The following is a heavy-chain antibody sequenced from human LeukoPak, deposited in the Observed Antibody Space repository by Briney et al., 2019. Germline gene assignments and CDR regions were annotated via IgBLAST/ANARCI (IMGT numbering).Heavy chain of an antibody. CDR1: EFTFSDHY. CDR2: IYSGGST. J-gene: IGHJ4*02. Sequence: PGGSLRLSCAASEFTFSDHYMTWIRQSPGKGLGWVSVIYSGGSTYYADSVKGRFTISRDNSKNTLYLQMNSLRAEDTAVYYCARGIDYWGQGTLVTVSS. V-gene: IGHV3-66*01. D-gene: IGHD6-13*01. CDR3: ARGIDY.